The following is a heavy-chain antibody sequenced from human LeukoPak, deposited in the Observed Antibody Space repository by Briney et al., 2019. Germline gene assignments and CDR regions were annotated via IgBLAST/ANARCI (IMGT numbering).Heavy chain of an antibody. CDR1: GFTFSKNW. V-gene: IGHV3-74*01. D-gene: IGHD6-13*01. J-gene: IGHJ4*02. CDR2: IQGDGSNT. Sequence: GGPLRLSCVASGFTFSKNWMHWVRQAPGKGLVWVSRIQGDGSNTNYADSVKGRFSISRDNAKNTVYLQMNSLRAEDTGIYYCARGTSAGGPISPFDFWGQGTVVTVSS. CDR3: ARGTSAGGPISPFDF.